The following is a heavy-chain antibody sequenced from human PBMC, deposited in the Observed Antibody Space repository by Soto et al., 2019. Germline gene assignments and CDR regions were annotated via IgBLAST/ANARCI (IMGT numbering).Heavy chain of an antibody. CDR3: ARDLYYYGSGSVYYYGMDV. Sequence: GGSLRLSCAASVFTFSSYSMNWVRQAPGKGLEWVSYISSSSSTIYYADSVKGRFTISRDNAKNSLYLQMNSLRDEDTAVYYCARDLYYYGSGSVYYYGMDVWGQGTTVTVSS. V-gene: IGHV3-48*02. D-gene: IGHD3-10*01. J-gene: IGHJ6*02. CDR2: ISSSSSTI. CDR1: VFTFSSYS.